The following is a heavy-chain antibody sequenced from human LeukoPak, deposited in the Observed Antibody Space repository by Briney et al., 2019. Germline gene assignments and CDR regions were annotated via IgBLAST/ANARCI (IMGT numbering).Heavy chain of an antibody. Sequence: ASVKVSCKASGYTFTSYDINWVRQATGQGLEWMGWMNPNSGNTGYAQKFQGRVTITRNTSISTAYMELSSLRSEDTAVYYCARGESSWYFHYYYYMDVWGKGTTVTISS. D-gene: IGHD6-13*01. CDR3: ARGESSWYFHYYYYMDV. CDR2: MNPNSGNT. CDR1: GYTFTSYD. V-gene: IGHV1-8*03. J-gene: IGHJ6*03.